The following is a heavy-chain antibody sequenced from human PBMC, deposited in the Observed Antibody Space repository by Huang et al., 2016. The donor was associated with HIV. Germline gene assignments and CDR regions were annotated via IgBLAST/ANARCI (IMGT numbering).Heavy chain of an antibody. CDR2: ISYDGSST. D-gene: IGHD3-3*01. CDR1: GFTFNNYG. V-gene: IGHV3-30*18. CDR3: AKNNVAYDFWSGYFTY. J-gene: IGHJ4*02. Sequence: QVQLVESGGGVVQPGRSLRVSCTASGFTFNNYGMHWVRQAPCKGLEWVAVISYDGSSTYYVDSVKGRFTISRDNSKNTLYLQMNSLRTDDTAMYYCAKNNVAYDFWSGYFTYWGQGALVTVSS.